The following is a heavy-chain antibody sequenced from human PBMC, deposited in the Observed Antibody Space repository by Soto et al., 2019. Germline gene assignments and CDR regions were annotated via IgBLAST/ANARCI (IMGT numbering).Heavy chain of an antibody. CDR1: GCSFTTLA. CDR2: IIPLFGTP. J-gene: IGHJ4*02. Sequence: QVQLVQSGAEVRKAGSSLRVSCKVSGCSFTTLAFSWVRQAPGQGLEWMGRIIPLFGTPKYAQRFQGRVAIIADESTNTTYMELSSMASEDRAVYYCAAGIGITFGGVTREFDYWGQGTLVTVSS. V-gene: IGHV1-69*19. D-gene: IGHD3-16*01. CDR3: AAGIGITFGGVTREFDY.